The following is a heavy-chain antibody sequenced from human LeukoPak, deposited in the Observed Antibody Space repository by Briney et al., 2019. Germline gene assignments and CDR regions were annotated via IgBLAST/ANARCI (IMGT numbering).Heavy chain of an antibody. J-gene: IGHJ6*03. CDR2: IYHTGNT. D-gene: IGHD6-6*01. CDR3: ARAGGSSSPYYYYMDV. V-gene: IGHV4-38-2*01. Sequence: PSETLSLTCAVAGYSISSGYYWAWIRQPPGRGLEWIANIYHTGNTYYDPSLNSRVTMSVVTSKNQFSLRLSSVTAADTAVYYCARAGGSSSPYYYYMDVWGKGTTVTVSS. CDR1: GYSISSGYY.